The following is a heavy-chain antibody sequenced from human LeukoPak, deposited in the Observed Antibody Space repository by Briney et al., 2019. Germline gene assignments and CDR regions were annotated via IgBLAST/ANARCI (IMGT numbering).Heavy chain of an antibody. CDR3: ARRLRRENWFDP. D-gene: IGHD4-17*01. J-gene: IGHJ5*02. V-gene: IGHV3-21*01. CDR1: GFTCSSYS. CDR2: ISSSSSYI. Sequence: PGGSLRLSCAASGFTCSSYSMNWVRQARERGLVWLSSISSSSSYIYYADSVKGRFTISRDNAKNSLYLQMNSLRAEDTAVYYCARRLRRENWFDPWGQGTLVTVSS.